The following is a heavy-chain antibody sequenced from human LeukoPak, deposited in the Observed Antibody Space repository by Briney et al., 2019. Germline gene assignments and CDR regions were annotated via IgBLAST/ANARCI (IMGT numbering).Heavy chain of an antibody. CDR2: INHSGST. V-gene: IGHV4-34*01. D-gene: IGHD6-13*01. CDR3: ARRAAAGRGPFDY. Sequence: PSETLSLTCAVYGGSFSGYYWSWIRQPPGKGLEWIGEINHSGSTNCNPSLKSRVTISVDTSKNQFSLKLSSVTAADTAVYYCARRAAAGRGPFDYWGQGTLVTVSS. CDR1: GGSFSGYY. J-gene: IGHJ4*02.